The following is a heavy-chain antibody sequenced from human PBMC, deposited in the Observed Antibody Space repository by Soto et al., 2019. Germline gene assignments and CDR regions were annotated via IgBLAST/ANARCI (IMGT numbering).Heavy chain of an antibody. J-gene: IGHJ3*02. V-gene: IGHV1-69*13. D-gene: IGHD2-15*01. CDR1: GGTFSSYA. Sequence: ASVKVSCKASGGTFSSYAISWVRQAPGQGLEWMGGIIPIFGTANYAQKFQGRVTITADESTSTAYMELSSLRSEDTAVYYCAREWGYCSGGSCYSMGLAFDIWGQGTMVTVSS. CDR3: AREWGYCSGGSCYSMGLAFDI. CDR2: IIPIFGTA.